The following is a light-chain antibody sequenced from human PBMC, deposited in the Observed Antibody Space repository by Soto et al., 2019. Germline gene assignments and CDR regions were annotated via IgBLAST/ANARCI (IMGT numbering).Light chain of an antibody. V-gene: IGKV1-39*01. CDR2: DAT. Sequence: DIQMTQAPSSLSASVGDRVTITCRASQSISSYLNWYQQRPGKAPNLLIYDATRLHSGVPPRFSGSGYGTGFTLTITSLQLEDFATYYCQQSDVSPRTFGQGTKVDIK. J-gene: IGKJ1*01. CDR3: QQSDVSPRT. CDR1: QSISSY.